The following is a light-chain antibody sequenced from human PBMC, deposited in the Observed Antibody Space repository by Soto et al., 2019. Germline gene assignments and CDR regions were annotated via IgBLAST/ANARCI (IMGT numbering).Light chain of an antibody. CDR3: QQYNTWPRT. CDR1: QSVSTN. J-gene: IGKJ1*01. V-gene: IGKV3-15*01. CDR2: GAS. Sequence: DIVMTQSPDSLAVSLGERATLSCRASQSVSTNFAWYQQRPGQAPRLLFYGASIRATAVPARFTAIVSGTEFTLNISSLQSEDGAVYYGQQYNTWPRTFGQGTKVDIK.